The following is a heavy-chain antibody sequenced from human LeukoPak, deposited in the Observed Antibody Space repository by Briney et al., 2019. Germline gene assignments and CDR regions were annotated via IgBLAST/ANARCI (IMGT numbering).Heavy chain of an antibody. CDR3: ARGPLWVVAATRGQDFDY. CDR2: INPSGGST. D-gene: IGHD2-15*01. Sequence: GASVKVSCKASGYTFTSYYMHWVRQAPGQGLEWMGIINPSGGSTSYAQKFQGRVTMTRDTSTSTVYMELSSLRSEDTAVYYCARGPLWVVAATRGQDFDYWGQGTLVTVSS. V-gene: IGHV1-46*01. CDR1: GYTFTSYY. J-gene: IGHJ4*02.